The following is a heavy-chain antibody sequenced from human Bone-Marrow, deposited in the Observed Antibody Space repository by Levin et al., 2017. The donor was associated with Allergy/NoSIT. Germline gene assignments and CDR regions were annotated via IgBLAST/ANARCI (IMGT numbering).Heavy chain of an antibody. Sequence: GGSLRLSCATSGISFSTYWMSWVRQIPGKGLEWVAQIKQDGSETYYADSVKGRFTISRDNAKKSLFLQMNSLRVEDTAVYYCAKESIGGYDYVWGSYRYTDYWGQGTLVTVSS. CDR3: AKESIGGYDYVWGSYRYTDY. J-gene: IGHJ4*02. V-gene: IGHV3-7*04. CDR2: IKQDGSET. CDR1: GISFSTYW. D-gene: IGHD3-16*02.